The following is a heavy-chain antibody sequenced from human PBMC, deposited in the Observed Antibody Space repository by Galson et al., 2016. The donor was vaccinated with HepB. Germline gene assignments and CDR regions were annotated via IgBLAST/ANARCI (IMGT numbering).Heavy chain of an antibody. CDR2: IYTSGRT. Sequence: TLSLTCTVSGGSITGDTYYWSWIRQPAGKGLEWIGRIYTSGRTNYNPSLESRVTLLLDTSRNQFSLTLSSVTAADTAVYYCAREFTYWGQGTLVTVSS. CDR3: AREFTY. CDR1: GGSITGDTYY. V-gene: IGHV4-61*02. D-gene: IGHD3-10*01. J-gene: IGHJ4*02.